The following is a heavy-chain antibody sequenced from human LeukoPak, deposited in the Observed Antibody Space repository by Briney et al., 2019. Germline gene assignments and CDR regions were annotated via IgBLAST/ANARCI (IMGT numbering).Heavy chain of an antibody. D-gene: IGHD2-15*01. CDR2: IYYSGST. Sequence: SQTLSLTCTVSGGSISSGGCCWSWIRQHPGKGLEWIGYIYYSGSTYYNPSLKSRVTISVDTSKNQFSLKLSSVTAADTAVYYCARVLPGYFDYWGQGTLVTVSS. CDR3: ARVLPGYFDY. J-gene: IGHJ4*02. CDR1: GGSISSGGCC. V-gene: IGHV4-31*03.